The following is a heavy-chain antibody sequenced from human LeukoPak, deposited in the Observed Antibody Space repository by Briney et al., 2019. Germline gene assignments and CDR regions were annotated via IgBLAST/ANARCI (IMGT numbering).Heavy chain of an antibody. CDR1: GYTFTSYY. CDR3: ARDPPYCTNGVCYTSSYFQH. D-gene: IGHD2-8*01. J-gene: IGHJ1*01. V-gene: IGHV1-46*01. Sequence: GATVKQSCKASGYTFTSYYMHWVRQSPGQGLEWMGIINPSGGSTSYAQKFQGRVTMTRDTSTSTVYMELSSLRSEDTAVYYCARDPPYCTNGVCYTSSYFQHWGQGTLVTVSS. CDR2: INPSGGST.